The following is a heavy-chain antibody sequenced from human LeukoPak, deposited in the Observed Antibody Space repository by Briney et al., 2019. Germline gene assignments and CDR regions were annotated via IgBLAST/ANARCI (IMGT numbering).Heavy chain of an antibody. D-gene: IGHD2-2*01. J-gene: IGHJ5*02. Sequence: SETLSLTCTVSGGSISSSSYYWGWIRQPPGKGLEWIGSIYYSGSTYYNPSLKSRVTISVDTSKNQFSLKLSSVTAADTAVYYCATGYCSSTSCFQLERNWFDPWGQGTLVTVSS. CDR2: IYYSGST. CDR3: ATGYCSSTSCFQLERNWFDP. V-gene: IGHV4-39*01. CDR1: GGSISSSSYY.